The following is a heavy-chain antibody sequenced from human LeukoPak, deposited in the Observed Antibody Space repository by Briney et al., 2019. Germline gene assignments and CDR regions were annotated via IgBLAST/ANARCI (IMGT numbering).Heavy chain of an antibody. D-gene: IGHD6-13*01. Sequence: GGSLRLSCAASGFTFSSHAMSWVRQAPGKGLEWLSAISGSGGSTYSADSVKGRFTISRDNSKNTLYLQMNSLRAEDTAVYYCANSYGSSWHYFDSWGQGTLVTVSS. CDR2: ISGSGGST. CDR1: GFTFSSHA. CDR3: ANSYGSSWHYFDS. J-gene: IGHJ4*02. V-gene: IGHV3-23*01.